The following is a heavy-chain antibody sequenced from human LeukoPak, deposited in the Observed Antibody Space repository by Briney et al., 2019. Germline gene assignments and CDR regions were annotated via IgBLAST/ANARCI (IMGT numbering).Heavy chain of an antibody. J-gene: IGHJ6*03. CDR3: AKYYGDDPDYYYYMDV. V-gene: IGHV3-20*04. Sequence: GGSLRLSCAASGFTLNTHWMIWVRQAPGKGLEWVSGINWNGGSTGYADSVKGRFTISRDNAKNSLYLQMNSLRAEDTAVYYCAKYYGDDPDYYYYMDVWGKGTTVTISS. CDR1: GFTLNTHW. D-gene: IGHD4-17*01. CDR2: INWNGGST.